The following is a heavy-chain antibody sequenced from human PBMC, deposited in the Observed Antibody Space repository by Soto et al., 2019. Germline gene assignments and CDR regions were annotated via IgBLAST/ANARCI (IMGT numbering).Heavy chain of an antibody. Sequence: SETLSLTCAVSGGSISSSNWWSWVRQPPGKGLEWIGEIYHSGSTNYNPSLKSRITISVDKSKNQFSLKLSSVTAADTTVYYCARVPGTMVRVFDYWCQGTLVTVSS. D-gene: IGHD3-10*01. CDR2: IYHSGST. CDR3: ARVPGTMVRVFDY. J-gene: IGHJ4*02. CDR1: GGSISSSNW. V-gene: IGHV4-4*02.